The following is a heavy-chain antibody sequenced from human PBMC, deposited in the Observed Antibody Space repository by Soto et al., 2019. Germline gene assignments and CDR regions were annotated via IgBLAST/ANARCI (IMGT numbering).Heavy chain of an antibody. CDR1: GFTFSSYG. CDR2: IWYDGSNK. CDR3: AKRFMVGFYEDFDY. D-gene: IGHD2-15*01. Sequence: GGSLRLSCAASGFTFSSYGMHWVRQAPGKGLEWVAVIWYDGSNKYYADSVKGRFTISRDNSKNTLYLQMNSLRAEDTAVYYCAKRFMVGFYEDFDYWGQGTLVTVSS. J-gene: IGHJ4*02. V-gene: IGHV3-33*06.